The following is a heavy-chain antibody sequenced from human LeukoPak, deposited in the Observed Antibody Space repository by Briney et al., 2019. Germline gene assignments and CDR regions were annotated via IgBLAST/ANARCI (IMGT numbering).Heavy chain of an antibody. J-gene: IGHJ4*02. V-gene: IGHV3-23*01. Sequence: GGSLRLSCAASGFTFSSYAMSRVRPAPGKGLEWVSAISGSGGSTYYADSVKGRFTISRDNSKNTLYLQMNSLRAENTAVYYWAKDYLVLRFLEWFSNYYDYWGQGTLVTVSS. D-gene: IGHD3-3*01. CDR1: GFTFSSYA. CDR2: ISGSGGST. CDR3: AKDYLVLRFLEWFSNYYDY.